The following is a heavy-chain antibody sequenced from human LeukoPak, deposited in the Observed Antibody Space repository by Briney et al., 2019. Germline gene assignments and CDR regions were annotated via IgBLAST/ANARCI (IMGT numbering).Heavy chain of an antibody. D-gene: IGHD6-13*01. Sequence: TLSLTCAISGDSVSSNSAAWNWIRQSPSRGLEWLGRTYYRSKGYNEYAISVKSRITINPDTSKNQFSLQLNSVTPEDTAVYYCARGWEPYSSSLDYWGQGTLVTVSS. V-gene: IGHV6-1*01. J-gene: IGHJ4*02. CDR3: ARGWEPYSSSLDY. CDR2: TYYRSKGYN. CDR1: GDSVSSNSAA.